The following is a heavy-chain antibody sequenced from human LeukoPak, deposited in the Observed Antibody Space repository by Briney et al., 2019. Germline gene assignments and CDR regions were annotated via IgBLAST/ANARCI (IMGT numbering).Heavy chain of an antibody. J-gene: IGHJ4*02. Sequence: SETLSLTCTVSGGSISSYYWSWIRQPPGKGLEWISYISYNGNTNYNPSLRSRVTISIDTPKNQFSLRLNSVTAADTAVYYCARWASLGPWDYWGQGILVTVSS. D-gene: IGHD7-27*01. CDR1: GGSISSYY. CDR2: ISYNGNT. V-gene: IGHV4-59*01. CDR3: ARWASLGPWDY.